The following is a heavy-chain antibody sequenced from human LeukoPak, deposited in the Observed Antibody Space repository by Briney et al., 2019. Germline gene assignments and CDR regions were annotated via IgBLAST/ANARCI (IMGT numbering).Heavy chain of an antibody. D-gene: IGHD3-16*02. Sequence: GGSLRLSCAASGFTVSSNYMSWVRQAPGKGLEWVSVIYSGGSTYYADSVKGRFTISRDNSKNTLYLQMNSLRAEDTAVYYCARRLEGGKLLSKPDHWAQGPLVTVPS. CDR3: ARRLEGGKLLSKPDH. V-gene: IGHV3-53*01. J-gene: IGHJ4*02. CDR1: GFTVSSNY. CDR2: IYSGGST.